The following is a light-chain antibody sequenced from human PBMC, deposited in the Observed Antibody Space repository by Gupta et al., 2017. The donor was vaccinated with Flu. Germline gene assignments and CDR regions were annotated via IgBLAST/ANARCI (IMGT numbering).Light chain of an antibody. V-gene: IGKV3-11*01. CDR1: QSVSSY. Sequence: EIVFPQSPATLSLSPGDRATLSCRASQSVSSYLAWYQQKPGQAPRRLIDDASNRATGIPARFSGSGAGTDVTLTISSLEPEDFAVYYCQQRSNWPRLTFGGGTKVEIK. CDR2: DAS. CDR3: QQRSNWPRLT. J-gene: IGKJ4*02.